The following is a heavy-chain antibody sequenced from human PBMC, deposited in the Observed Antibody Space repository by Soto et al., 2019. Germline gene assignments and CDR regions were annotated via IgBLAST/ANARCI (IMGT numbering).Heavy chain of an antibody. CDR2: ISLGGDST. CDR3: AKALGNPYYYYYMDV. V-gene: IGHV3-23*01. Sequence: ELHLWESGGGLVQPGGSLRLSGAASGLNFNIYAITWVPQPPGKGLEGVSTISLGGDSTYFADSVKGRVTISSDNSKNTLSLQMNSLRAEDTATYFCAKALGNPYYYYYMDVWGTGTTVTVSS. J-gene: IGHJ6*03. CDR1: GLNFNIYA. D-gene: IGHD1-1*01.